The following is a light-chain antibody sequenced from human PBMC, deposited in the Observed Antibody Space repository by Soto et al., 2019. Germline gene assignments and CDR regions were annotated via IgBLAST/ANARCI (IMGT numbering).Light chain of an antibody. CDR1: QSVDSTF. J-gene: IGKJ1*01. V-gene: IGKV3-20*01. CDR2: GAS. Sequence: EVVLTQSPGSLSLSPGQRATLSCRASQSVDSTFFAWYQKKPGQAPRLLIYGASKRATGIPDRFSGSGSGTDFTLIISRLEPEDFAVYYCQKYMRSVTFGQGTKVEIK. CDR3: QKYMRSVT.